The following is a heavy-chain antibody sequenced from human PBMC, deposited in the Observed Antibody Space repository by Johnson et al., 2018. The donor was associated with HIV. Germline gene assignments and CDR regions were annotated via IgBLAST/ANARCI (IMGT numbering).Heavy chain of an antibody. D-gene: IGHD3-3*01. CDR2: IYSGGST. J-gene: IGHJ3*02. Sequence: VQLVESGGGVVQPGRSLRLSCAASGFTFSSYWMHWVRQAPGKGLVWVSVIYSGGSTYYADSVTGRFTISRDNSKNTLYLQMNSLRAEDTAVYYCARLVTIFGVVKGAFDIWGQGTMVTVSS. CDR1: GFTFSSYW. V-gene: IGHV3-66*01. CDR3: ARLVTIFGVVKGAFDI.